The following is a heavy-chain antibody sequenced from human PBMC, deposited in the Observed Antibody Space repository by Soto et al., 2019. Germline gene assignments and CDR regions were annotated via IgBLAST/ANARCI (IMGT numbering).Heavy chain of an antibody. Sequence: QVQLVQSGAAVKKPGASVKVSCKASGYTFTSSGISWVRQAPGQGLEWLGWISAYNGNTNYAQTLQGRVTMTTDTATSTAYRERRSQRSDDTAVYYCAGDGLYYDILTGYHYFDYWGQGTLVTVSS. CDR2: ISAYNGNT. CDR3: AGDGLYYDILTGYHYFDY. CDR1: GYTFTSSG. D-gene: IGHD3-9*01. J-gene: IGHJ4*02. V-gene: IGHV1-18*01.